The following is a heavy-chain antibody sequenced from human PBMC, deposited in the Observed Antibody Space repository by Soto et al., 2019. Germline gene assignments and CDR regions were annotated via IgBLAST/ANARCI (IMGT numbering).Heavy chain of an antibody. CDR2: IYYSGST. D-gene: IGHD2-15*01. CDR1: GGSISSYY. V-gene: IGHV4-59*01. J-gene: IGHJ3*02. Sequence: SETLSLTCTVSGGSISSYYWSWIRQPPGKGLEWIGYIYYSGSTNYNPSLKSRVTISVDTSKNQFSLKLSSVTAADTAVYYCAREGPPRYCSGGSCSVAFDIWGQGTMVTVSS. CDR3: AREGPPRYCSGGSCSVAFDI.